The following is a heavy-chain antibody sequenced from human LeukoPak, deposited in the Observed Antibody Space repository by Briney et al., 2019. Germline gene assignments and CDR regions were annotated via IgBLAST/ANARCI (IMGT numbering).Heavy chain of an antibody. J-gene: IGHJ4*02. CDR2: IYYSGST. D-gene: IGHD5-18*01. V-gene: IGHV4-31*03. Sequence: SETLSLTCTVSGGSISSGGYYWSWIRQHPGTGLEWIGYIYYSGSTYYNPSLKSRVTISVDTSKNQFSLKLSSVTAADTAVYYCARGPYTAMEYYFDYWGQGTLVTVSS. CDR3: ARGPYTAMEYYFDY. CDR1: GGSISSGGYY.